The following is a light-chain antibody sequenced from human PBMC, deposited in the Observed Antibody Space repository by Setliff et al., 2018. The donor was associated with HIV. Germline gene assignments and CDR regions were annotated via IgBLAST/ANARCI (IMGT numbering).Light chain of an antibody. Sequence: QSVLTQPASVSGSPGQSITISCTGSSSDIFYNYVSWYQQHPGKAPKLIIYDVTNRPSGVSNRFSGSKSGNTASLTISGLQVGDEADYYCSSYSSTSTLLFGAGTKVTVL. CDR3: SSYSSTSTLL. V-gene: IGLV2-14*03. CDR1: SSDIFYNY. CDR2: DVT. J-gene: IGLJ1*01.